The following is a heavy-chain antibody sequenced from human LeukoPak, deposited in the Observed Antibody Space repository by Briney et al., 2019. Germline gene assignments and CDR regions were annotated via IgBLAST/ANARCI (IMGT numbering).Heavy chain of an antibody. CDR1: GGSISSGGYY. Sequence: SETPSLTCTVSGGSISSGGYYWSWIRQHPGKGLEWIGYIYYSGSTYYNPSLKSRVTISVDTSKNQFSLKLSSVTAADTAVYYCASDYDSSGYDYWGQGTLVTVSS. V-gene: IGHV4-31*03. D-gene: IGHD3-22*01. J-gene: IGHJ4*02. CDR3: ASDYDSSGYDY. CDR2: IYYSGST.